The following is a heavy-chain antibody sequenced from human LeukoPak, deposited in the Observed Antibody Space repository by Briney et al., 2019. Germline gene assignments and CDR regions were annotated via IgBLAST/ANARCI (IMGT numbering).Heavy chain of an antibody. CDR2: ISGSGGST. D-gene: IGHD6-6*01. V-gene: IGHV3-23*01. J-gene: IGHJ4*02. CDR3: AKDPYSSSFGYYFDY. Sequence: GGSLRLSCAASGFTFSSYAMSWVRQAPGKGLEWVSAISGSGGSTYYADSVKGRFTISRDNSKNTLYLQMNSLRAEDTAVYYCAKDPYSSSFGYYFDYWGQGTLVTVSS. CDR1: GFTFSSYA.